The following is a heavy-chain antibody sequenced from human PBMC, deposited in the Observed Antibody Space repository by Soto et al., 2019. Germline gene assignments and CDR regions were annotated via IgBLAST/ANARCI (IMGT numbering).Heavy chain of an antibody. D-gene: IGHD2-21*02. Sequence: QLQLQESGPGLVKPSETLSLTCTVSGGSISSSSYYWGWIRQPPGKGLEWIGSIYYSGSTYYNPSLKSRVTISVDTSKNQFSLKLSSVTAADTAVYYCARHLRIYCGGDCYPDAFDIWGQGTMVTVSS. CDR1: GGSISSSSYY. V-gene: IGHV4-39*01. CDR3: ARHLRIYCGGDCYPDAFDI. CDR2: IYYSGST. J-gene: IGHJ3*02.